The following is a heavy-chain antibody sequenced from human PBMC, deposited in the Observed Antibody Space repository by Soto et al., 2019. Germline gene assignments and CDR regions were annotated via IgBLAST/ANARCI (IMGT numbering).Heavy chain of an antibody. CDR2: MNPKSGYT. V-gene: IGHV1-8*01. D-gene: IGHD4-17*01. CDR1: GYTFTRYD. J-gene: IGHJ4*01. CDR3: ARTDGDLDY. Sequence: QVQLVQSGAEVKKPGASVKVSCKTSGYTFTRYDINWVRQATGQGLEWMGWMNPKSGYTDSAQRFQGRITMTRDTSISTAYMELSSLRSEDTAMYYCARTDGDLDYWGQGTLVTVSS.